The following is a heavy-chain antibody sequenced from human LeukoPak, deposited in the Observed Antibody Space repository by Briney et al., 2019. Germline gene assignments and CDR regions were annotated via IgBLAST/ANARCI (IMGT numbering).Heavy chain of an antibody. D-gene: IGHD3/OR15-3a*01. CDR3: AREPPGTGYFNY. Sequence: ASVKVSCKASGYTFTSYYMHWVRQAPGQGLEWMGVINPSGDSTNYAQKFQGRVTITRDTSTSTVYMELSSLRSEGTAVYCCAREPPGTGYFNYWGQGTLVTVSS. CDR1: GYTFTSYY. CDR2: INPSGDST. V-gene: IGHV1-46*01. J-gene: IGHJ4*02.